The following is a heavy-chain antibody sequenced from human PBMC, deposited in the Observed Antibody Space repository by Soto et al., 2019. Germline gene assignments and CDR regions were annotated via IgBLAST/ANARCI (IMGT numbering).Heavy chain of an antibody. V-gene: IGHV3-11*01. D-gene: IGHD3-22*01. CDR1: GFTFSDYY. CDR3: ARDSARYYYDSSGFFDY. J-gene: IGHJ4*02. Sequence: LRLSCAASGFTFSDYYMSWIRQAPGKGLEWVSYISSSGSTIYYADSVKGRFTISRDNAKNSLYLQMNSLRAEDTAVYYCARDSARYYYDSSGFFDYWGQGTLVTVSS. CDR2: ISSSGSTI.